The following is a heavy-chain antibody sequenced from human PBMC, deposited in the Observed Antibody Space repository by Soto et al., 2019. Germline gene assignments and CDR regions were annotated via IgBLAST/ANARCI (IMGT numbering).Heavy chain of an antibody. D-gene: IGHD3-16*02. CDR1: GGSFSGYY. CDR3: ARGLYDYVWGSYRGKYYFDY. CDR2: INHRGST. J-gene: IGHJ4*02. V-gene: IGHV4-34*01. Sequence: PSETLSLTCAVYGGSFSGYYWSWVRQPPGKGLEGIGEINHRGSTNYNPSLKSRVTISVDTSKNQFSLKLSSVTAADTAVYYCARGLYDYVWGSYRGKYYFDYWGRGTLVTVSS.